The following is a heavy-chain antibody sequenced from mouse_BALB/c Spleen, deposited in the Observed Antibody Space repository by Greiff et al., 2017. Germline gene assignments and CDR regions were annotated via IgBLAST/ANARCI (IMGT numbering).Heavy chain of an antibody. Sequence: EVQLQQSGGGLVQPGGSLKLSCAASGFTFSSYGMSWVRQTPDKRLELVATINSNGGSTYYPDSVKGRFTISRDNAKNTLYLQMSSLKSEDTAMYYCARDNGNPYYFDDWGQGTTLTVSA. CDR3: ARDNGNPYYFDD. D-gene: IGHD2-1*01. CDR2: INSNGGST. J-gene: IGHJ2*01. CDR1: GFTFSSYG. V-gene: IGHV5-6-3*01.